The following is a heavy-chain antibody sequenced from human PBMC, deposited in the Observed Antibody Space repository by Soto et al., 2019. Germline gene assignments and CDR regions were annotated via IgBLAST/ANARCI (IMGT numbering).Heavy chain of an antibody. J-gene: IGHJ4*02. D-gene: IGHD2-2*01. CDR3: ARGTLV. CDR2: VSYTGNT. Sequence: QVQLQESGPGLMQPSPTLSLTCTVSGGSIGSGGYWWSWIRQHPGRGLEGIGFVSYTGNTQYSPSVKRRVNIAVGKSTTPFSLKLSYVPAADTAVYYCARGTLVWCQGTLVSVSS. CDR1: GGSIGSGGYW. V-gene: IGHV4-31*03.